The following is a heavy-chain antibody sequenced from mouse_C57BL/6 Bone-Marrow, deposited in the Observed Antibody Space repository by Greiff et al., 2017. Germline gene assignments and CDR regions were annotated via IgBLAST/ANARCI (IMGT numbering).Heavy chain of an antibody. CDR3: ARPAVVAPYAMDY. CDR1: GFTFSYYG. V-gene: IGHV5-17*01. J-gene: IGHJ4*01. CDR2: ISSGSSTI. D-gene: IGHD1-1*01. Sequence: EVKLVESGGGLVKPGGSLKLSCAASGFTFSYYGMHWVRQAPEKGLEWVAYISSGSSTIYYADTVKGRFTISRDNAKNTLFLQMTSLRSEDTAMYYCARPAVVAPYAMDYWGQGTSVTVSS.